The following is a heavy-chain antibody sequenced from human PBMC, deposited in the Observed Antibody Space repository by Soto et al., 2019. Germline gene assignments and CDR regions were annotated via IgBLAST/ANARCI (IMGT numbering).Heavy chain of an antibody. D-gene: IGHD3-9*01. J-gene: IGHJ6*02. CDR1: GYTFSDYY. CDR2: VDPEDGET. V-gene: IGHV1-69-2*01. Sequence: EVQLIQSGAEVKKPGATVKISCKVSGYTFSDYYMHWVQQAPGKGLEWMGLVDPEDGETIYAEKFQGRVTITADTSTDTAYMELSSLRSEDTAVYYCATDYTVFIPYFHYVMDVWGQGTTVTVSS. CDR3: ATDYTVFIPYFHYVMDV.